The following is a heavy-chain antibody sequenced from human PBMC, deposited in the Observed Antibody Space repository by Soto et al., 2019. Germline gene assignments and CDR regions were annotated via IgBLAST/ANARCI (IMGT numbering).Heavy chain of an antibody. CDR3: ARDKDYYDSSSHFDY. CDR2: IYYSGST. Sequence: SETLSLTCTVSGGSISSYYWSWIRQPPGKGLEWIWYIYYSGSTNYNPSLKSRVTISVDTSKNQFSLKLSSVTAADTAVYYCARDKDYYDSSSHFDYWGQGTLVTVSS. D-gene: IGHD3-22*01. J-gene: IGHJ4*02. V-gene: IGHV4-59*01. CDR1: GGSISSYY.